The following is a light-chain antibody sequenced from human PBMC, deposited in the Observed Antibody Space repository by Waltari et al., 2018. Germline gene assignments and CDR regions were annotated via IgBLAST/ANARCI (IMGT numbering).Light chain of an antibody. V-gene: IGKV3-15*01. J-gene: IGKJ5*01. CDR3: EQFHDWPLT. Sequence: DIVLTQSPATLSVSPGERATLSFRASQHVSSNLAWYQHKRRQAPRLLIHGASTLAAGISARLSGSGSGKEFSITIRGLQFEDFAVYYCEQFHDWPLTFGQGTRLEI. CDR1: QHVSSN. CDR2: GAS.